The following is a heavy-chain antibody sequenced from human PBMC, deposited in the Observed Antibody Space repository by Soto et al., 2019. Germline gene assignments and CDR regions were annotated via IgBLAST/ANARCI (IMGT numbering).Heavy chain of an antibody. CDR3: ARDLPDDSLP. CDR2: IWYDGSNK. CDR1: GFTFSSYG. V-gene: IGHV3-33*01. Sequence: GGSLRLSCAASGFTFSSYGMHWVRQAPGKGLEWVAVIWYDGSNKYYSDSVKGRFTISRDNSKNTMYLQMNSLRVEDTAVYYCARDLPDDSLPWGQGTLVTVSS. J-gene: IGHJ5*02. D-gene: IGHD3-22*01.